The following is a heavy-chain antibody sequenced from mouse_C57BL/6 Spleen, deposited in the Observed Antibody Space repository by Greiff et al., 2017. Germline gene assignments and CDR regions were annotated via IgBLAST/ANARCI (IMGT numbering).Heavy chain of an antibody. Sequence: QVQLKQSGAELVKPGASVKISCKASGYTFTDYYINWVKQRPGQGLEWIGKLGPGSGSTYYNEKFKGKATLTADKSSSTAYMQLSSLTSEDSAVYFCARWGYYHEYFDVWGTGTTVTVSS. CDR2: LGPGSGST. CDR3: ARWGYYHEYFDV. J-gene: IGHJ1*03. CDR1: GYTFTDYY. V-gene: IGHV1-77*01. D-gene: IGHD1-1*01.